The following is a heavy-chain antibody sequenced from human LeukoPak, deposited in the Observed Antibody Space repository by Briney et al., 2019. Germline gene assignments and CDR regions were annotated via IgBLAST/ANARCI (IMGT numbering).Heavy chain of an antibody. V-gene: IGHV4-39*01. D-gene: IGHD2-21*02. J-gene: IGHJ4*02. CDR3: ARYRGXGKLAYCGGXCYPKX. CDR2: IYYSGST. Sequence: PSETLSLTCTVSVGSISSSSYYWGWIRQPPGKGLEWVGSIYYSGSTYYNPSLKSRVTISVDTSKNKFSLKLSSVTAADTAVYYCARYRGXGKLAYCGGXCYPKXXGQGTLVTXXX. CDR1: VGSISSSSYY.